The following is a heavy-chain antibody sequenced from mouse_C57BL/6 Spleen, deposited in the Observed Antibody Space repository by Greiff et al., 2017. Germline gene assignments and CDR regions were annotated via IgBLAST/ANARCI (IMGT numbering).Heavy chain of an antibody. J-gene: IGHJ3*01. CDR1: GYTFTSYW. CDR2: IDPSDSET. CDR3: ARGGSNPFAY. V-gene: IGHV1-52*01. Sequence: QVQLKQPGAELVRPGSSVKLSCKASGYTFTSYWMHWVKQRPIQGLEWIGNIDPSDSETHYNQKFKDKATLTVDKSSSTAYMQLSSLTSEDSAVYYCARGGSNPFAYWGQGTLVTVSA. D-gene: IGHD1-1*01.